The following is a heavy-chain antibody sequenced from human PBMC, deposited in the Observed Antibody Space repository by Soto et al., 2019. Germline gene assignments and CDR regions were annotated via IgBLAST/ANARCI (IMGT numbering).Heavy chain of an antibody. D-gene: IGHD2-15*01. V-gene: IGHV1-2*04. CDR2: LNPNSGGT. CDR3: ARTGGNTHDAFDI. J-gene: IGHJ3*02. Sequence: ASVKVSCKASGYTLTGYYMHWVRQAPGQGLELMGWLNPNSGGTNYAQKFQGWVTMTRXXXXTXAXMXLXXLXSDXTAVYYCARTGGNTHDAFDIWGQGTMVTVSS. CDR1: GYTLTGYY.